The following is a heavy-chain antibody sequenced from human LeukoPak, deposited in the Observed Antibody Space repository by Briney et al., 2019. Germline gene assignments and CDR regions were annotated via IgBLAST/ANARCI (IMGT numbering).Heavy chain of an antibody. CDR3: ARDEVTTPRD. V-gene: IGHV3-33*01. CDR2: MWYDGSNK. D-gene: IGHD4-17*01. J-gene: IGHJ4*02. CDR1: GFTFSSYG. Sequence: GRSLRLSCAASGFTFSSYGMHWVRQAPGKGLEWVAVMWYDGSNKYYADSVKGRFTISRDNSKNTLYLQMHSLRAEDTAVYYCARDEVTTPRDWGQGTLVTVSS.